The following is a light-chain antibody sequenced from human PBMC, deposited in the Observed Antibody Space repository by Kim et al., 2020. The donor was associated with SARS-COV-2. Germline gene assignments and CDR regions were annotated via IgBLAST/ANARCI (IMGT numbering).Light chain of an antibody. CDR3: QQYYDSLPYT. V-gene: IGKV4-1*01. Sequence: DIVMTQSPESLAVSLGERATINCKSSQSVLHSSNNKNYVAWYQQKPGQPPKFLIYWASTRESGVPDRFSGSGSATDFSLTISSLQAEDVAVYYCQQYYDSLPYTFGQGTKLDI. J-gene: IGKJ2*01. CDR1: QSVLHSSNNKNY. CDR2: WAS.